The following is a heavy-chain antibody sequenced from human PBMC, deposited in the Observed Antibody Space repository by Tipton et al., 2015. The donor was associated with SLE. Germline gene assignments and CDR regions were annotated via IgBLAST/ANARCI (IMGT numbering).Heavy chain of an antibody. D-gene: IGHD5-18*01. Sequence: QLAQSGAEVKKPGSSVKVSFKASGGTSSSYAISWVRQAPGQGLEWMGGIIPIFGTANYAQKFQGRVTITADESTSTAYMELSSLRSEDTAVYYCAILLQQKAGSRWFDPWGQGTLVTVSS. J-gene: IGHJ5*02. CDR2: IIPIFGTA. CDR1: GGTSSSYA. CDR3: AILLQQKAGSRWFDP. V-gene: IGHV1-69*01.